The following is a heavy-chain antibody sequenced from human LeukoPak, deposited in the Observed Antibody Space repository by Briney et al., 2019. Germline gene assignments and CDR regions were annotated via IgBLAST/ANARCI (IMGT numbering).Heavy chain of an antibody. J-gene: IGHJ5*02. D-gene: IGHD2-15*01. CDR1: GDSISSYY. CDR2: IYYSGST. Sequence: PSETLSLTCTVSGDSISSYYWSWIRQPPGKGLEWIGYIYYSGSTNYNPSLKSRVTISVDTSKNQFSLKLTSVTAADTAVYYCARGGNCSGGSCYSDRGWFDPWGQGTLVTASS. CDR3: ARGGNCSGGSCYSDRGWFDP. V-gene: IGHV4-59*01.